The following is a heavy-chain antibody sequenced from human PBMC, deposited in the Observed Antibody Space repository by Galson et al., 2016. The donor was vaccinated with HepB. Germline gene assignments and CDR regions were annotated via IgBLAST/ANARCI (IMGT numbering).Heavy chain of an antibody. CDR3: AKGRDSSHWRGGDY. V-gene: IGHV3-23*01. CDR2: ISGSGGTT. CDR1: GFTFSTYV. J-gene: IGHJ4*02. Sequence: SLRLSCAASGFTFSTYVMSWVRQAPGKGLEWVSAISGSGGTTNYADPVKGRFTISRDNSKNTLHLQMNSLRAEDTAAYYCAKGRDSSHWRGGDYWGQGTLVTVSS. D-gene: IGHD6-19*01.